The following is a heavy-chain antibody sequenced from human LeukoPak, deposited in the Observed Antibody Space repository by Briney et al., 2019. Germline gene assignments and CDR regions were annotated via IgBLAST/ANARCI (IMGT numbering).Heavy chain of an antibody. D-gene: IGHD4-17*01. V-gene: IGHV3-30*04. CDR3: ARDRMTTVTTLSYFDY. Sequence: PGGSLRLPCAASGFTFSSYAMHWVRQAPGKGLEWVAVISYDGSNKYYADSVKGRFTISRDNSKNTLYLQMNSLRAEDTAVYYCARDRMTTVTTLSYFDYWGQGTLVTVSS. J-gene: IGHJ4*02. CDR2: ISYDGSNK. CDR1: GFTFSSYA.